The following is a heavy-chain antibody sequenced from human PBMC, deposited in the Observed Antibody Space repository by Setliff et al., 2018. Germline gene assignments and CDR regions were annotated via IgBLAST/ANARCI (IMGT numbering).Heavy chain of an antibody. CDR3: SRLVRYCTTTSCQGASGAEL. D-gene: IGHD2-2*01. CDR2: ISXXXXXX. V-gene: IGHV1-18*04. J-gene: IGHJ4*02. CDR1: GYTFSNYG. Sequence: ASVKVSCKASGYTFSNYGITWVRQAPGQGLEWMGWISXXXXXXXXXXXXXXRXXXXXDPSXTTAYLELRSLTSDDTAVYYCSRLVRYCTTTSCQGASGAELWGQGTLVTVSS.